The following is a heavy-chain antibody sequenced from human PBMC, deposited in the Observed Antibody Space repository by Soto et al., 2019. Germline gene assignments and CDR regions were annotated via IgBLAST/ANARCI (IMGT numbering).Heavy chain of an antibody. V-gene: IGHV3-49*03. CDR2: IRSKAYGGTT. J-gene: IGHJ6*02. Sequence: GGSLRLSCAASGFTIGDSAMSWFRQAQGKGREREGFIRSKAYGGTTEYAASVKGRFTISRDDSKSIAYLQMNSLKTEDTAVYYCTRGMIAAAGTLYYYYYYGMDVWGQGTTVTVSS. CDR3: TRGMIAAAGTLYYYYYYGMDV. D-gene: IGHD6-13*01. CDR1: GFTIGDSA.